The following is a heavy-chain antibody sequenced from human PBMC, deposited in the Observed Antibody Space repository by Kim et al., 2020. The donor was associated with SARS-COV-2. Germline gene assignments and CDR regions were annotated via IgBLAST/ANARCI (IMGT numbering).Heavy chain of an antibody. CDR2: ISSSSSYI. CDR1: GFTFSSYS. J-gene: IGHJ6*02. D-gene: IGHD3-9*01. Sequence: GGSLRLSCAASGFTFSSYSMNWVRQAPGKGLVWVSYISSSSSYIYYADSVKGRFTISRDNAKNSVYLQMSSLRAEDTAVYYCARDKTYYDILPYAMDVWGQGTTVTVSS. V-gene: IGHV3-21*01. CDR3: ARDKTYYDILPYAMDV.